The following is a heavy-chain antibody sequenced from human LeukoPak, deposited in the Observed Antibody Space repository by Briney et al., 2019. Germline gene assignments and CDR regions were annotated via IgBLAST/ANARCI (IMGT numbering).Heavy chain of an antibody. D-gene: IGHD3-10*01. CDR3: AKDQYGSGSCPDY. CDR1: GFTFSSYG. CDR2: IWYDGSNK. V-gene: IGHV3-33*06. Sequence: GGSLRLSCAASGFTFSSYGMHWVRQAPGKGLEWVAVIWYDGSNKYYADSVKGRFTISRDNSKNTLYLQMNSLRAEDTAVYYCAKDQYGSGSCPDYWGQGTLVTVSS. J-gene: IGHJ4*02.